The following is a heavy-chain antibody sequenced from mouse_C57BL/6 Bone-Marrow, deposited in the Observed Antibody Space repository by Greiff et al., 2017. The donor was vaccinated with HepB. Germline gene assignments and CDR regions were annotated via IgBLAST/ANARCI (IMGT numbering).Heavy chain of an antibody. D-gene: IGHD1-1*01. V-gene: IGHV1-7*01. CDR3: ANYYYGSRRGFAY. Sequence: VKLMESGAELAKPGASVKLSCKASGYTFTSYWMHWVKQRPGQGLEWIGYINPSSGYTKYNQKFKDKATLTADKSSSTAYMQLSSLTYEDSAVYDCANYYYGSRRGFAYWGQGTLVTVSA. CDR1: GYTFTSYW. J-gene: IGHJ3*01. CDR2: INPSSGYT.